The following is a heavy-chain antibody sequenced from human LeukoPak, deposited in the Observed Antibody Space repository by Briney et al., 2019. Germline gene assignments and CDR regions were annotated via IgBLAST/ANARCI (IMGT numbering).Heavy chain of an antibody. Sequence: PSETLSLTCAVYGGSFSGYYWSWIRQPPGKGLEWIGEVNHSGSTNYNPSLKSRVTISVGTSKNQFSLKLSSVTAADTAVYYCARVPFAYYGSGSYRFDYWGQGTLVTVSS. CDR3: ARVPFAYYGSGSYRFDY. D-gene: IGHD3-10*01. CDR1: GGSFSGYY. J-gene: IGHJ4*02. CDR2: VNHSGST. V-gene: IGHV4-34*01.